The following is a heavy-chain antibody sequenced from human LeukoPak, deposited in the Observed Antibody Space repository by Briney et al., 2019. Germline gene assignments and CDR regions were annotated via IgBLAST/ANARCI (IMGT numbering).Heavy chain of an antibody. D-gene: IGHD3-3*01. Sequence: ASVKVSCKASGYTFTGYYMHWVRQAPGQGLEWMGWINPNSGGTNYAQKFQGRVTMTRDTSISTAYMELSRLRSDDTAVYYCARELLRFYAFDTWGQGTMVTVSS. CDR1: GYTFTGYY. CDR3: ARELLRFYAFDT. CDR2: INPNSGGT. J-gene: IGHJ3*02. V-gene: IGHV1-2*02.